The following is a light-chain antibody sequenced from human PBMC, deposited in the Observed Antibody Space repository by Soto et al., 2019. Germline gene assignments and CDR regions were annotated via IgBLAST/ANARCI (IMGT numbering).Light chain of an antibody. V-gene: IGKV1-27*01. CDR1: QGIANY. J-gene: IGKJ1*01. Sequence: DIQMTQSPSSLSASVGDRVTITCRASQGIANYLAWYQHKPGKVPNLLIYAASTLQSGVPSRFSGGGSGTDFSLTTSSVQPEDVATYYCQKSNSAPRTFGQGTKVEIK. CDR2: AAS. CDR3: QKSNSAPRT.